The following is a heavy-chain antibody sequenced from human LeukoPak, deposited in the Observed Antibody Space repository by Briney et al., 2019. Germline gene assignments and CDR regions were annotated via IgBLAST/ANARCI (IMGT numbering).Heavy chain of an antibody. Sequence: SETLSLTCTVSGGSISDYYWSWIRQPPGKGLEWSGYIYYSGSTNYNASLKRRVTISLDTSKNQFSLRLSSVTAADTAVYYCARHLGSGSYYRRFDPWGQGTLVTVSS. J-gene: IGHJ5*02. CDR1: GGSISDYY. CDR2: IYYSGST. D-gene: IGHD3-10*01. V-gene: IGHV4-59*08. CDR3: ARHLGSGSYYRRFDP.